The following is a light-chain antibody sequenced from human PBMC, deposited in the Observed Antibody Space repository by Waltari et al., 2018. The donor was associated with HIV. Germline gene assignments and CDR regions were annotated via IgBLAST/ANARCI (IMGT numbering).Light chain of an antibody. CDR2: STN. CDR1: SGSVSTSYY. CDR3: VLYMGSGSCM. J-gene: IGLJ3*02. Sequence: QTVVTQEPSFSVSPGGTVTLTCGLSSGSVSTSYYPSWYQQTPGQAPRPFSSSTNTRSSGVPDRFSGSILGNKAALTITGAQADDESDYYCVLYMGSGSCMFGGGTKLTVL. V-gene: IGLV8-61*01.